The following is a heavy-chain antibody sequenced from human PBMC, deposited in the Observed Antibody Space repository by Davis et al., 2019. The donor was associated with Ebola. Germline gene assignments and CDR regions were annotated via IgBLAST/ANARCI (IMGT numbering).Heavy chain of an antibody. J-gene: IGHJ4*02. CDR1: GFTFITYS. D-gene: IGHD1-26*01. CDR3: ARVVTGRGSYLDY. CDR2: IRYGGSVM. V-gene: IGHV3-48*02. Sequence: GESLKISCATSGFTFITYSMSWVRQAPGKGLEWLSYIRYGGSVMYYADSVKGRFTISRDNAENSVYLQMNSLRDEDTAVYYCARVVTGRGSYLDYWGQGTRVTVSS.